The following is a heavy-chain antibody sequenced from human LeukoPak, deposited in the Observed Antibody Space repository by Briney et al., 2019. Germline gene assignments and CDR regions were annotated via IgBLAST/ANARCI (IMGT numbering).Heavy chain of an antibody. CDR2: IYGDGSFT. CDR1: GFTFSNFW. Sequence: GGSLRLSCAASGFTFSNFWMHWVRQAPGKGLVWVALIYGDGSFTRYADSVKGRFTISRDNSKNTLYLQMNSLRAEDTAVYYCARWLKYDAFDIWGQGTMVTVTS. V-gene: IGHV3-74*01. D-gene: IGHD5-12*01. CDR3: ARWLKYDAFDI. J-gene: IGHJ3*02.